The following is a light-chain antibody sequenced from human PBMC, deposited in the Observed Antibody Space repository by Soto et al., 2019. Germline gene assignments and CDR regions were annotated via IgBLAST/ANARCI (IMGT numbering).Light chain of an antibody. Sequence: QSVLTQPASVSGSPGQSITISGTGTSSDVGGYNYVSWYQQHPGKAPKLMIYDVSNRPSGDSNRFSGSKSGNTASLTISGLQAEDEADYYCSSYTSSSTPHVVFGGGTKLTVL. CDR1: SSDVGGYNY. CDR3: SSYTSSSTPHVV. V-gene: IGLV2-14*01. CDR2: DVS. J-gene: IGLJ2*01.